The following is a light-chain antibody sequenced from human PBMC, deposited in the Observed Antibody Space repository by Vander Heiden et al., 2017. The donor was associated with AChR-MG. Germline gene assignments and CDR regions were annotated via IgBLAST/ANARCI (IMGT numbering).Light chain of an antibody. CDR3: AAWDDTVRGPV. CDR1: NSNVGSNT. Sequence: QPVLTQPPSASGTPGQRVTISCSGSNSNVGSNTVTWYQQLPGAAPKLLIHSNDQWPSGVPDRLSGSKSGTSASLAISGLQSEDEADYYCAAWDDTVRGPVFGGGTKLTVL. CDR2: SND. V-gene: IGLV1-44*01. J-gene: IGLJ3*02.